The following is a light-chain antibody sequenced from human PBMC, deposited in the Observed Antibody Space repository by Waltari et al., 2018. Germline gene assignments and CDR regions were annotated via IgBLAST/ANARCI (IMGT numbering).Light chain of an antibody. V-gene: IGKV3-11*01. J-gene: IGKJ3*01. CDR1: QSVSSY. Sequence: EIVLTQSPVTLSLSPGESATLSCRASQSVSSYLAWYQQKPGQAPRLLIYDASNRASGIPARFSGSGSGTDFTLTISLEPEDFAVYYCQQRDNWPPVGTFGPGTKVEIK. CDR3: QQRDNWPPVGT. CDR2: DAS.